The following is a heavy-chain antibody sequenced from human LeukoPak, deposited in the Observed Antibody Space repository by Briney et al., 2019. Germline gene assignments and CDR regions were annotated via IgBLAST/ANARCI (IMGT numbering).Heavy chain of an antibody. CDR2: IIPTFGTA. Sequence: ASVKVSCKASGRTFTSYAISWVRHAPGQGLEWMGGIIPTFGTANYAQKFQGRVTITADESTSTAYMELSSLRSEDTGVYYCARDLGYCSGGSCYSGDSFDYWGQGTLVTVSS. CDR1: GRTFTSYA. J-gene: IGHJ4*02. D-gene: IGHD2-15*01. CDR3: ARDLGYCSGGSCYSGDSFDY. V-gene: IGHV1-69*01.